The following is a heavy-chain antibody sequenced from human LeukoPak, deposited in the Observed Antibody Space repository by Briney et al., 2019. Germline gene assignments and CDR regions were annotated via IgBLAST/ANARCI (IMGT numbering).Heavy chain of an antibody. D-gene: IGHD1-26*01. CDR3: ARGGRGSYYRQNNWFDP. J-gene: IGHJ5*02. Sequence: SETLSLTCSASGVSISSYYWSWIRQPPGKGLEWIGYIYYSGSTNYNPSLKSRVTISVDTSKNQFSLKLSSVTAADTAVYYCARGGRGSYYRQNNWFDPWGQGTLVTVSS. CDR2: IYYSGST. V-gene: IGHV4-59*01. CDR1: GVSISSYY.